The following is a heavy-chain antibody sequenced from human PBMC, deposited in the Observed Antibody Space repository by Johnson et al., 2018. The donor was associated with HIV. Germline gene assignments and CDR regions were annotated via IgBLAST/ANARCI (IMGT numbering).Heavy chain of an antibody. J-gene: IGHJ3*02. V-gene: IGHV3-11*01. CDR2: ISSSGRTI. D-gene: IGHD7-27*01. CDR3: ASVWGSITPVAFDM. CDR1: GFTFSDYY. Sequence: QVQLVESGGAVVQPGRSLRLSCAASGFTFSDYYMSWLRQAPGKGLEWVSYISSSGRTIYYADSVKGRFTISRDNANNSRYLQMNSLSAEDTAVYYCASVWGSITPVAFDMWGQGTMVTVSS.